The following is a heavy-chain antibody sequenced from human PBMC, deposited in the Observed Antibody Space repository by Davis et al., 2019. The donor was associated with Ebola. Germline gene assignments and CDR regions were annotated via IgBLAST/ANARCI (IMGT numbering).Heavy chain of an antibody. J-gene: IGHJ6*02. D-gene: IGHD3-22*01. CDR3: ARLNYYDSSGYGMDV. Sequence: PSETLSLTCTVSGGSISSGSYYWSWIRQPAGKGLEWIGHIYTSGSTNYNPSLKSRVTISVDTSKNQFSLKLSSVTAADTAVYYCARLNYYDSSGYGMDVWGQGTTVTVSS. CDR1: GGSISSGSYY. V-gene: IGHV4-61*09. CDR2: IYTSGST.